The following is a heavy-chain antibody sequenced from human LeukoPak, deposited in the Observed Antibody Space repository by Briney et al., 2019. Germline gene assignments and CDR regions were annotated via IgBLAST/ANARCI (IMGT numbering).Heavy chain of an antibody. D-gene: IGHD2-15*01. Sequence: GGSLRLSCAASGFTFSTYSMNWVRRAPGKGLEWVSSIISSSSYIYYADSVKGRFTISRDNTKNSLYLQMNSLRAEDTAVYYCARDPQYCSGGSCYSFDYWGQGTLVTVSS. J-gene: IGHJ4*02. V-gene: IGHV3-21*01. CDR1: GFTFSTYS. CDR2: IISSSSYI. CDR3: ARDPQYCSGGSCYSFDY.